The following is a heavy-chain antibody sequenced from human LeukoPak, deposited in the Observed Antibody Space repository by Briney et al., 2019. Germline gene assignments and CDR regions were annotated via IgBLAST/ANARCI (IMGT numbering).Heavy chain of an antibody. CDR2: IWHDGSSR. Sequence: HPGGSLRLSCAASGFTFSHFGMHWVRQAPGKGLEWMAVIWHDGSSRYYADSVKSRFTVSRDNSQNRVYLQMNSLTPDDTGVYYCAKDAQRGFDYSNSLEKWGQGTLVIVSS. CDR3: AKDAQRGFDYSNSLEK. D-gene: IGHD4-11*01. V-gene: IGHV3-33*06. CDR1: GFTFSHFG. J-gene: IGHJ4*02.